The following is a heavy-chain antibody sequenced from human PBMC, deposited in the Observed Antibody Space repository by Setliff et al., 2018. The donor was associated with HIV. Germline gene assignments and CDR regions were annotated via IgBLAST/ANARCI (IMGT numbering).Heavy chain of an antibody. CDR3: ARAPSWQRQVDF. D-gene: IGHD6-25*01. J-gene: IGHJ4*02. CDR2: ISYDGNYK. Sequence: HPGGSLRLSCAVSGFTFSNYAMHWVRQTSGKGLEWVAVISYDGNYKYYSDSVKGRFTISRDNSKNTLYLQMDSLRPKDTAAYYCARAPSWQRQVDFWGQGTLVTVSS. V-gene: IGHV3-30*04. CDR1: GFTFSNYA.